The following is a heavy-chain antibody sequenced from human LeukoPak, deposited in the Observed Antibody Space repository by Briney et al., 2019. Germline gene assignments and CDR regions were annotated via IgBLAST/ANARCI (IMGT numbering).Heavy chain of an antibody. CDR2: ISWDGNSI. D-gene: IGHD2-21*01. CDR1: GFTFDDYM. V-gene: IGHV3-43*01. J-gene: IGHJ4*02. Sequence: GGSLRLSCAASGFTFDDYMMHWVRQAPGKGLEWVALISWDGNSIYYADSVKGRFTISRDNGKNSLYLQMLNLRTEDTAFYYCAKDVATVGIVDFWGQGTLVTVSS. CDR3: AKDVATVGIVDF.